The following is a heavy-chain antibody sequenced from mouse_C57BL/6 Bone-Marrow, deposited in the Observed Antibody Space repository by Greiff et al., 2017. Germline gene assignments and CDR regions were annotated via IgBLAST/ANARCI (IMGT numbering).Heavy chain of an antibody. D-gene: IGHD2-5*01. J-gene: IGHJ1*03. CDR2: IYPGSGST. Sequence: QVHVKQPGAELVKPGASVKMSCKASGYTFTSYWITWVKQRPGQGLEWLGDIYPGSGSTNYNELFKSKATLTVDTSSSTAYMQLSSLTSEDSAVYYCARPYYSNYWYFDVWGTGTTVTVSS. CDR1: GYTFTSYW. V-gene: IGHV1-55*01. CDR3: ARPYYSNYWYFDV.